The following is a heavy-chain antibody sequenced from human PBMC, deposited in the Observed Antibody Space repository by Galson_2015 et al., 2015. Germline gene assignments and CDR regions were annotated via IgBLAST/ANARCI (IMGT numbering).Heavy chain of an antibody. D-gene: IGHD1-26*01. CDR3: AKDRDSGSYYYYYGMDV. CDR1: GFTFSSYA. CDR2: ISNSGGIT. J-gene: IGHJ6*02. Sequence: SLRLSCAVSGFTFSSYAMSWVRQAPGKGLEWVSDISNSGGITYYADSVRGRFTISRDNSKNTLYLQMNSLRADDTAVYYCAKDRDSGSYYYYYGMDVWGQGTTVTVSS. V-gene: IGHV3-23*01.